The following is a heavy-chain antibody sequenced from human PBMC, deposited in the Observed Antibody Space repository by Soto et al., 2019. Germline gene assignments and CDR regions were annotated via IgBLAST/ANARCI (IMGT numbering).Heavy chain of an antibody. D-gene: IGHD3-9*01. CDR2: ISGRGAST. Sequence: QAGGSLRLSCAASGFTFSSYAMNWVRQAPGRGLEWVSAISGRGASTYYADSVRGRFTISRDNSKNTLYLQMDSLRAEDTAVYYCAKAAQYFDWSPQTWGQGTLVTVSS. V-gene: IGHV3-23*01. CDR3: AKAAQYFDWSPQT. CDR1: GFTFSSYA. J-gene: IGHJ5*02.